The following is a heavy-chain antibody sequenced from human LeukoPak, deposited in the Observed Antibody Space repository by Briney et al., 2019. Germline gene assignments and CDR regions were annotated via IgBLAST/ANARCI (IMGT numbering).Heavy chain of an antibody. V-gene: IGHV4-34*01. CDR2: SNHSGST. D-gene: IGHD7-27*01. J-gene: IGHJ4*02. CDR1: GGSLGGYY. CDR3: ARGGTGHLDY. Sequence: SETLSLTCFADGGSLGGYYLRCISQPPGKGLEWIGESNHSGSTNHNPSLKIRVTISVDTSKIQFSLKLSSVTAADTAVYYCARGGTGHLDYWGQGTLVTVSS.